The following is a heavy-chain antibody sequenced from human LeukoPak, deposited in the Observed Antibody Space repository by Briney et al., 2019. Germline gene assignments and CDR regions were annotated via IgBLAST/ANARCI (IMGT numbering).Heavy chain of an antibody. D-gene: IGHD3-22*01. CDR1: GFTLSSYW. CDR3: VRDTGMIADH. V-gene: IGHV3-74*01. Sequence: GVSLRLSCAASGFTLSSYWMHWVRQAPGKGLVWVSRINSDGSTTSYADSVKGRFTISRDNAKNTLYLQMNSLRAEDTAVYYCVRDTGMIADHWGQGTLVTVSS. CDR2: INSDGSTT. J-gene: IGHJ5*02.